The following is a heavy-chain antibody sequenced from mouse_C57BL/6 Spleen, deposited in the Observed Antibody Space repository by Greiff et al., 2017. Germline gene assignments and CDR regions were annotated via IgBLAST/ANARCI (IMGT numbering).Heavy chain of an antibody. J-gene: IGHJ2*01. Sequence: EVQLQQSGPELVKPGASVKISCKASGYSFTGYYMNWVKQSPEKSLEWIGEINPSTGGTTYNQKFKAKATLTVDKSSSTAYMQLKSLTSEDSAVYYCETRRPYYYGSSLDYWGQGTTLTVSS. CDR1: GYSFTGYY. D-gene: IGHD1-1*01. CDR3: ETRRPYYYGSSLDY. V-gene: IGHV1-42*01. CDR2: INPSTGGT.